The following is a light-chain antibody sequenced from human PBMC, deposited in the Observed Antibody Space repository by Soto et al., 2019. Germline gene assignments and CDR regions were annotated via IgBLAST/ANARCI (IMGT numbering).Light chain of an antibody. CDR3: QQYDSFSVT. J-gene: IGKJ1*01. CDR1: QRISGW. V-gene: IGKV1-5*01. CDR2: DVS. Sequence: QIAQSPSTPSSSVGDQVPITFRASQRISGWLAWHQQKPGKAPKLLIYDVSALKRGVPPRFSGSGSGTEFTLTISSLQPEDFATYYCQQYDSFSVTFGQGTKV.